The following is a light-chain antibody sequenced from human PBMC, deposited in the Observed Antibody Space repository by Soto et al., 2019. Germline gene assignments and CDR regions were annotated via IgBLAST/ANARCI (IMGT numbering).Light chain of an antibody. CDR3: QQRSSWPT. Sequence: EVVMTQSPASLSASPGERVTLSCRASQSVSSYLAWYQQKPGQAPRLLIYDASNRATGIPARFSGSGSGTDFTLTISSLEPEDFAVYYCQQRSSWPTFGQGTRLEIK. J-gene: IGKJ5*01. CDR1: QSVSSY. CDR2: DAS. V-gene: IGKV3-11*01.